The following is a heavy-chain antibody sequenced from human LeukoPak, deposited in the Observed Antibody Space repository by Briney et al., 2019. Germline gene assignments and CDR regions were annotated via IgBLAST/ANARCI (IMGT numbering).Heavy chain of an antibody. CDR3: AKFKVATYYYYGMDV. J-gene: IGHJ6*02. V-gene: IGHV3-23*01. CDR2: ISGSGGST. Sequence: GGSLRLSCAASGFTLSNYVMTWVRQAPGKGLEWVSGISGSGGSTYYADSVKGRFTISRGNSKNTLYLQMNSLRAEDTAVYYCAKFKVATYYYYGMDVWGQGTTVTVSS. CDR1: GFTLSNYV. D-gene: IGHD2-15*01.